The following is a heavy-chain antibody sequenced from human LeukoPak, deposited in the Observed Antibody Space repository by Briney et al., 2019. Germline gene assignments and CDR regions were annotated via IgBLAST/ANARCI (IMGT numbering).Heavy chain of an antibody. J-gene: IGHJ4*02. Sequence: PSETLSLTCTVSGFSINSYYWSWLRQPAGKGLEWIGRIYSSGSTNYNPSLKSRVSMSVDTSKNQFSLKLTSVTAADTAVYYCARGGKATVVTMRGQGILVTVSS. CDR1: GFSINSYY. D-gene: IGHD4-23*01. CDR3: ARGGKATVVTM. V-gene: IGHV4-4*07. CDR2: IYSSGST.